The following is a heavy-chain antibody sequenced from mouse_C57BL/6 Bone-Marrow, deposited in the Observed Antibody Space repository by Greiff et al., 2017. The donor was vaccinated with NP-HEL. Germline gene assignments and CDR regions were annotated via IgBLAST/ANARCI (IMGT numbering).Heavy chain of an antibody. CDR3: ARGDYGYDRDWYFDV. CDR1: GFTFSSYG. CDR2: ISSGGSYT. J-gene: IGHJ1*03. V-gene: IGHV5-6*01. Sequence: EVNVVESGGDLVKPGGSLKLSCAASGFTFSSYGMSWVRRTPDKRLEWVATISSGGSYTYYPDSVTGRFTISRDNAKNTLYLQMSRRKSEDTAMYYCARGDYGYDRDWYFDVWGTGTTVTVSS. D-gene: IGHD2-2*01.